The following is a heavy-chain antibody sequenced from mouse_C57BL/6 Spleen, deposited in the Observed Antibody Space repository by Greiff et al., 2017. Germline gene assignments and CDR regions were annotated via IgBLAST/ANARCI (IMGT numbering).Heavy chain of an antibody. D-gene: IGHD1-1*01. V-gene: IGHV10-1*01. Sequence: VQLKESGGGLVQPKGSLKLSCAASGFSFTTYAMNWVRQAPGKGLEWVARIRSKSNNYATYYADSVKDRFTISRDDSESMLYLQMNNLKTEDTAMYYCVRQDYYGSSPWFAYWGQGTLVTASA. J-gene: IGHJ3*01. CDR3: VRQDYYGSSPWFAY. CDR2: IRSKSNNYAT. CDR1: GFSFTTYA.